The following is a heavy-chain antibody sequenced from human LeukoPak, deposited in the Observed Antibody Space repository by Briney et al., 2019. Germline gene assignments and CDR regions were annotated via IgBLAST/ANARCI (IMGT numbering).Heavy chain of an antibody. Sequence: GGSLRLSCAASGFTFSSYSMNWVRQAPGKGLEWVSSISSSSSYIYYADSVKGRFTISRDNAKNSLYLQMNSLRAEDTAVYYCARDLYDSSGYDAFDIWGQGTTVTVSS. CDR1: GFTFSSYS. J-gene: IGHJ3*02. D-gene: IGHD3-22*01. V-gene: IGHV3-21*01. CDR3: ARDLYDSSGYDAFDI. CDR2: ISSSSSYI.